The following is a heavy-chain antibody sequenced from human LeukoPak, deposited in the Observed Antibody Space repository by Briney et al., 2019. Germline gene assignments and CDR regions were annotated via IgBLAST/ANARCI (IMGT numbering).Heavy chain of an antibody. CDR1: GFTFSSYS. J-gene: IGHJ4*02. CDR2: ISSSSSYI. V-gene: IGHV3-21*04. Sequence: GGSLRLSCAASGFTFSSYSMNWVRQAPGKGLEWVSSISSSSSYIYYADSVKGRFTISRDNAENSLYLQMNSLRAEDTALYYCAKDTGYYYDSSNYLGYWGQGTLVTVSS. D-gene: IGHD3-22*01. CDR3: AKDTGYYYDSSNYLGY.